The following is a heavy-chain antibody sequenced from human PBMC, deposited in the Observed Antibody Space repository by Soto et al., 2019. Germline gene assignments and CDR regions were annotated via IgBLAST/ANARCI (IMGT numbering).Heavy chain of an antibody. Sequence: EVQLLESGGGLVQPGGSLRLSCAASGFTFSSYAMSWVRQAPGKGLEWVSAISGSGGSTYYADSVKGRFTISRDNSKNTLYLQRNSLRAEDTAVYYCAKGRYGDYVPFDYWGQGTLVTVSS. V-gene: IGHV3-23*01. J-gene: IGHJ4*02. CDR1: GFTFSSYA. D-gene: IGHD4-17*01. CDR3: AKGRYGDYVPFDY. CDR2: ISGSGGST.